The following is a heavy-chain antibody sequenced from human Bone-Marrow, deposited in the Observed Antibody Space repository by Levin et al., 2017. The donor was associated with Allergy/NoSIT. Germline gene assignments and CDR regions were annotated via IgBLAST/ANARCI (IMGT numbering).Heavy chain of an antibody. J-gene: IGHJ5*02. Sequence: PSETLSLTCIVSGDSISRYYWSWIRQPDGKGLEWIGRIYPTGNNNYNPSLKSRVTMSVDTSKNQFSLKLTSVTAADTAVYFCARERIVASTPLDLWGQGTLVTVSS. D-gene: IGHD5-12*01. V-gene: IGHV4-4*07. CDR1: GDSISRYY. CDR3: ARERIVASTPLDL. CDR2: IYPTGNN.